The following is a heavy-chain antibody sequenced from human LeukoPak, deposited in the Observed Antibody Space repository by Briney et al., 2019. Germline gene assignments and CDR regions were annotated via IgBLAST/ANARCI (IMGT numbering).Heavy chain of an antibody. CDR3: AKAPSGSYYCPGY. CDR2: ISGSGGST. V-gene: IGHV3-23*01. J-gene: IGHJ4*02. Sequence: GGSLRLSCAASGFTFTSYAMSWVRQAPGKGLEWVSGISGSGGSTYYADSVKGRFTISRDNSKNTLYLQMNSLRAEDTAVYYCAKAPSGSYYCPGYWGQGTLVTVSS. D-gene: IGHD1-26*01. CDR1: GFTFTSYA.